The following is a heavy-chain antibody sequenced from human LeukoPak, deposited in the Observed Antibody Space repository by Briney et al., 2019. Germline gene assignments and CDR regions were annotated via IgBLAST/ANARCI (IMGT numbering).Heavy chain of an antibody. J-gene: IGHJ4*02. CDR2: ISAYNGDT. D-gene: IGHD3-10*01. CDR1: GYTFLSYG. CDR3: ATGLALTSGSYKFSDY. V-gene: IGHV1-18*01. Sequence: ASVKVSCKSSGYTFLSYGITWVRQAPGQGLEWMGWISAYNGDTSYAQKFQGRVTMTTDTSTRTTYLELRSLRSDDTAVYYCATGLALTSGSYKFSDYWGQGTLVTVSS.